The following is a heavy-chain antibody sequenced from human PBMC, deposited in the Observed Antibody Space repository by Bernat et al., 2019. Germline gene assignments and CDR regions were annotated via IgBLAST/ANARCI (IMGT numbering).Heavy chain of an antibody. D-gene: IGHD6-19*01. CDR2: IYYSGNT. J-gene: IGHJ4*02. V-gene: IGHV4-28*01. CDR1: GYSITSNNW. CDR3: AKTDGAVPGVAYFDY. Sequence: QVQLQESGPGLVKPSDTLSLTCDVSGYSITSNNWWGWIRQTPGKGLEWIGYIYYSGNTYYNPSLKSRVTMSVDTSKNQFSLRLSSVTAMDTAVYFCAKTDGAVPGVAYFDYWGQGSLVTVSS.